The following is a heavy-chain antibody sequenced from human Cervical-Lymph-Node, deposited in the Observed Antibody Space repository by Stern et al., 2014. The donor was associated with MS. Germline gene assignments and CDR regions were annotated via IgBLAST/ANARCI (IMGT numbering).Heavy chain of an antibody. CDR2: IYWDDDK. V-gene: IGHV2-5*02. J-gene: IGHJ5*02. CDR1: GFSLRTSGVA. Sequence: QVTLRESGPTLVKPTQTLTLTCTFSGFSLRTSGVAVGWIRQPPGKALEWLALIYWDDDKRYSASLKSRLPITKDTPKNQVVLTMTNMDPVDTATYYCAHRHYSGWFDPWGQGTLVTVSS. D-gene: IGHD4-11*01. CDR3: AHRHYSGWFDP.